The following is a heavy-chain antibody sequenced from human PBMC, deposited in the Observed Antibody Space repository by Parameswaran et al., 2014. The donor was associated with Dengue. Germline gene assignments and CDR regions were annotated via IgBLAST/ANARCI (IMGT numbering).Heavy chain of an antibody. J-gene: IGHJ4*02. Sequence: VRQAPGKGPEWISYISYPSTSIYYADSVRGRFTISRDNAKNSLYLQMNSLRVEDTGVYYCASGGSPFDYWGRGTLVTVSS. CDR2: ISYPSTSI. CDR3: ASGGSPFDY. V-gene: IGHV3-48*01.